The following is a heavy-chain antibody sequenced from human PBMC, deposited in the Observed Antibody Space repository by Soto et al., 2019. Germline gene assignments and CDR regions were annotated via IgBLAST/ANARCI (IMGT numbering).Heavy chain of an antibody. Sequence: PSETLSLTCTVSGGSISSYYWSWIRQPPGRGLEWIGYIYYSGSTNYNPSLKSRVTISVDTSKNQFSLKLSSVTAADTAVYYCARRYGDYFDFWGQXTLVTVS. V-gene: IGHV4-59*08. CDR3: ARRYGDYFDF. J-gene: IGHJ4*02. D-gene: IGHD4-17*01. CDR2: IYYSGST. CDR1: GGSISSYY.